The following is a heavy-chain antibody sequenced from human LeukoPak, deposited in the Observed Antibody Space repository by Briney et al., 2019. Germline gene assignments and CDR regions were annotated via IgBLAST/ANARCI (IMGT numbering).Heavy chain of an antibody. J-gene: IGHJ4*02. CDR3: ARVLAAAGTSDY. CDR2: ISSSSYI. V-gene: IGHV3-21*01. CDR1: GFTFSSYS. D-gene: IGHD6-13*01. Sequence: PGGSLRLSCAASGFTFSSYSMNWVRQAPGKGLEWVSSISSSSYIYYADSVKGRFTISRDNAKNSLYLQMNSLRAEDTAVYYCARVLAAAGTSDYWGQGTLVTVSS.